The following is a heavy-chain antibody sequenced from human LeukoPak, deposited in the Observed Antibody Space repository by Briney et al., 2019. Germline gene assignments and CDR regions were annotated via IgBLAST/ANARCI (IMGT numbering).Heavy chain of an antibody. D-gene: IGHD5-18*01. Sequence: SETLSLTCAVYGGSFSGYYWSWIRQPPGKGLEWIGEINHSGSTNYNPSLKSRVTIPVDTSKNQFSLKLSSVTAADTAVYYCATNRGYSYVTFDYWGQGTLVTVSS. CDR3: ATNRGYSYVTFDY. V-gene: IGHV4-34*01. J-gene: IGHJ4*02. CDR2: INHSGST. CDR1: GGSFSGYY.